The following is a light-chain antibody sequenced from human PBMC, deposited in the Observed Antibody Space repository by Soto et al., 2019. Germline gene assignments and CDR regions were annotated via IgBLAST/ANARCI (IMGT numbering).Light chain of an antibody. V-gene: IGLV4-69*01. CDR1: SGHSSYA. Sequence: QSVLTQSPSASASLGASVKLTCTLSSGHSSYAIAWHQQQPEKGPRYLMKLNSDGSHSKGDGIPDRYSGSSSGAERYLTNSSLQSGDEADYFCQTWGTDIVVFGGGTKVTVL. CDR2: LNSDGSH. CDR3: QTWGTDIVV. J-gene: IGLJ2*01.